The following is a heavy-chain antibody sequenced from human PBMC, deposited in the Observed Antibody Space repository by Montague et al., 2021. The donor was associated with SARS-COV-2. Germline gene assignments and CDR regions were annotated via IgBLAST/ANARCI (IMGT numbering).Heavy chain of an antibody. J-gene: IGHJ5*02. V-gene: IGHV4-4*02. CDR2: IYNLRGN. D-gene: IGHD3-10*02. CDR1: GESIISYNW. CDR3: ARLITMSRGPLRHYMWFDP. Sequence: SETLSLTCAVYGESIISYNWWSWVRQTPHKGLEWIGEIYNLRGNYYNPSHESLITMSVDKSNNQFALTLTSVTAADTAVYHCARLITMSRGPLRHYMWFDPWGPGTLVTVSS.